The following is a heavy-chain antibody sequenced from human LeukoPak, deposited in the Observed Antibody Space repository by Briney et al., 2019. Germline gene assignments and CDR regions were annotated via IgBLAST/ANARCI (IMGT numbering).Heavy chain of an antibody. CDR3: ARARGWLQLLYFDY. V-gene: IGHV4-4*02. D-gene: IGHD5-24*01. Sequence: PSGTLSLTCAVSGGSISSSNWWSWVRQPPGKGLEWIGEIYHSGSTNYNPSLKSRVTISVDKSKNQFSLKLSSVTAADTAVYYCARARGWLQLLYFDYWGQGTLVTVSS. J-gene: IGHJ4*02. CDR2: IYHSGST. CDR1: GGSISSSNW.